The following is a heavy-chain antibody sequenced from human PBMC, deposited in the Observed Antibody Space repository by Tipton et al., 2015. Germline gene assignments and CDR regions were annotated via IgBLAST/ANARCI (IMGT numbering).Heavy chain of an antibody. CDR3: VKDGFYYDNSGFSPLDY. CDR1: GFTLSRYH. V-gene: IGHV3-64D*08. CDR2: ISSNGYNT. J-gene: IGHJ4*02. Sequence: SLRLSCSAAGFTLSRYHINWVRQAPVQGLEYVSAISSNGYNTYYADSVKGRFTISRDNSKNTLYLQMSSLRAEDTAVYYCVKDGFYYDNSGFSPLDYWGQGTLVSVSS. D-gene: IGHD3-22*01.